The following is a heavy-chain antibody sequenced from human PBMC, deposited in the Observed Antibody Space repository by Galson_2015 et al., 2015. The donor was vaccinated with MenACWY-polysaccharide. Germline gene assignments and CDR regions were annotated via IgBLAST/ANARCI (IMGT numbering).Heavy chain of an antibody. CDR3: AKVGPRSSWTMGLDY. J-gene: IGHJ4*02. V-gene: IGHV3-33*06. Sequence: SLRLSCAASGPRFSGSGMHWVRQAPGKGLEWVAVIRYDGTNKVYANSVKGRFTVSRDNSKNTLYLQMNNLRAEDTAVYYCAKVGPRSSWTMGLDYWGQGTLVTVSS. CDR2: IRYDGTNK. D-gene: IGHD6-13*01. CDR1: GPRFSGSG.